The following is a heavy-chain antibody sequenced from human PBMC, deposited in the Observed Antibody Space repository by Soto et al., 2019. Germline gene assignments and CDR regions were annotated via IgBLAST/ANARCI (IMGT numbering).Heavy chain of an antibody. CDR1: GGSISSGDYY. D-gene: IGHD3-10*01. CDR3: ARTLGSGGWYFDL. Sequence: QVQLQESGPGLVKPSQTLSLTCTVSGGSISSGDYYWSWIRQPPGKGLEWIGYIYSSGSTYYNPSLKSRVTISIDTAKNQFSLKLSSVTAADTAVYYCARTLGSGGWYFDLWGRGTLVTGSS. V-gene: IGHV4-30-4*01. J-gene: IGHJ2*01. CDR2: IYSSGST.